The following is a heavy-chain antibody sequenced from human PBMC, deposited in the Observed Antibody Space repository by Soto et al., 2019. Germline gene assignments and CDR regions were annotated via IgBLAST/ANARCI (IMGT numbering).Heavy chain of an antibody. V-gene: IGHV3-15*01. Sequence: GGSLRLSCAASGFTFSNVWLSWVRQGPGKGLEWLGRIKSRTENETTDYAAPVKGRFTISRDDSKNTLYLQMDSLQTEDTAVYYCTIRVSWGQGTMVTVSS. CDR1: GFTFSNVW. J-gene: IGHJ3*01. CDR3: TIRVS. CDR2: IKSRTENETT. D-gene: IGHD3-3*01.